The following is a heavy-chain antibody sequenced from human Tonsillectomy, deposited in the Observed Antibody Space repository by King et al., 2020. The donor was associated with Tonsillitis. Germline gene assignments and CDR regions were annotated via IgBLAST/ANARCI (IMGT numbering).Heavy chain of an antibody. D-gene: IGHD3-16*02. CDR1: GFNFSNYS. CDR3: ARDDFVWGSYRPEAGDV. J-gene: IGHJ3*01. CDR2: ISTRSTYI. V-gene: IGHV3-21*01. Sequence: VQLVESGGGLVKPGGSLRLSCAASGFNFSNYSLNWVRQAPGKGLEWVSTISTRSTYIYYTDSVKGRFTISRDDAKNSLFLQMNSLGAEDTAVYYCARDDFVWGSYRPEAGDVWGQGTMVTVAS.